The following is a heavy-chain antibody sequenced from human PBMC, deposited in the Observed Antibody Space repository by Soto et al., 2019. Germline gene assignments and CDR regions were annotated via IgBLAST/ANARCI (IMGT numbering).Heavy chain of an antibody. J-gene: IGHJ3*02. D-gene: IGHD3-16*01. Sequence: SETPSLTCAVSSGTISSSNWWTWVRQPPGKGLEWIGEINQSGSPNYNPSLRSRVTISVDTSKNQFSLKLSSVTAADTAVYYCASNYDWGLIDAFDIWGQGTMVTVSS. CDR3: ASNYDWGLIDAFDI. CDR1: SGTISSSNW. V-gene: IGHV4-4*02. CDR2: INQSGSP.